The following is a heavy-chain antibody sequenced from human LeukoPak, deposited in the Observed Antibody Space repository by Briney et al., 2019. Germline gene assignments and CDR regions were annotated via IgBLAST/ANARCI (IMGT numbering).Heavy chain of an antibody. CDR3: AREWGLGYCTNGVCYSSPGDY. CDR2: INPSGGST. J-gene: IGHJ4*02. V-gene: IGHV1-46*01. Sequence: ASVKVSCKASGYTFTSYYMHWVRQAPGQGLEWMGIINPSGGSTSYAQKFQGRVTMTRDMSTSTVYMELSSLRSEDTAVYYCAREWGLGYCTNGVCYSSPGDYWGQGTLVTVSS. CDR1: GYTFTSYY. D-gene: IGHD2-8*01.